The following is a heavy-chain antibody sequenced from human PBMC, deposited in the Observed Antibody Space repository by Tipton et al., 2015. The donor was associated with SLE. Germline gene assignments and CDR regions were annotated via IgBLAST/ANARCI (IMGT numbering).Heavy chain of an antibody. V-gene: IGHV4-4*07. Sequence: TLSLTCSVSGGAVIHNYWSWIRQPPGKGLEWIGRIHTSGSTYYNPSLKSRVTMSVDTSKNQFSLKLTSVTAADTAVYYCARDPYDSWSDYQATFDYWGQGTLVTVSS. J-gene: IGHJ4*02. CDR2: IHTSGST. CDR1: GGAVIHNY. D-gene: IGHD3-3*01. CDR3: ARDPYDSWSDYQATFDY.